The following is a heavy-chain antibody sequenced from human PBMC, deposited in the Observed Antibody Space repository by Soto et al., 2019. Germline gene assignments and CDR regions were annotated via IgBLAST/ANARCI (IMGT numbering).Heavy chain of an antibody. CDR2: IHSGGST. CDR1: GFTVSSNY. V-gene: IGHV3-53*01. D-gene: IGHD3-22*01. Sequence: ESGGGLIQPGGSLRLSGAASGFTVSSNYMSWVRQAPGKGLEWVSVIHSGGSTYYADSVKGRFTISSDNLKNTLYLQMNNLRADDTAVYYCARDLFYDRDLGGFDPWGQGTLVTVSS. J-gene: IGHJ5*02. CDR3: ARDLFYDRDLGGFDP.